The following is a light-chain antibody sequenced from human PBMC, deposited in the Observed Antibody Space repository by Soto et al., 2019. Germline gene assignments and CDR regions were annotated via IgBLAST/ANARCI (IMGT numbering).Light chain of an antibody. CDR2: DVS. J-gene: IGLJ1*01. CDR3: SSYTASSTLYV. Sequence: QSVLTQPASVSGSPGQSIPISCTGTSSDVGGYNFVSWYQLYPGKAPKLMIYDVSDRPSGVSIRFSGSKSGNTASLTISGLQAEDEADYYCSSYTASSTLYVFGTGTKVTVL. CDR1: SSDVGGYNF. V-gene: IGLV2-14*03.